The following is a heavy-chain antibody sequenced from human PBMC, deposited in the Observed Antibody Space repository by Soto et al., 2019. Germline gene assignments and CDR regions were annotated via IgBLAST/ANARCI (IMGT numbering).Heavy chain of an antibody. D-gene: IGHD4-17*01. J-gene: IGHJ4*02. CDR1: GFIFSSYG. CDR3: AKDMKWGGMTTIHYFDS. Sequence: GGSLRLSCAASGFIFSSYGMHWVRQAPGKGLEWVAGISSNSDTIDYADSVKGRFTISRDNAKNSLFLQMNSLRPEDTALYYCAKDMKWGGMTTIHYFDSWGQGTLVTVSA. V-gene: IGHV3-9*01. CDR2: ISSNSDTI.